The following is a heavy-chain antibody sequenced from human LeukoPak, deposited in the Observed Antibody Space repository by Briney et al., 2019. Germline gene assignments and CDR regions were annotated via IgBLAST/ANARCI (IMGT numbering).Heavy chain of an antibody. V-gene: IGHV1-2*02. J-gene: IGHJ6*03. CDR1: GYTFTGYY. Sequence: ASVKVSCKASGYTFTGYYMHWVRQAPGQGLEWMGWINPNSGGTNYAQKFQGRVTMTRDTSISTAYMELSRLRSDDTAVYYCARRGITIFGVVMYYYYYYMDVWGKGTTVTVSS. D-gene: IGHD3-3*01. CDR3: ARRGITIFGVVMYYYYYYMDV. CDR2: INPNSGGT.